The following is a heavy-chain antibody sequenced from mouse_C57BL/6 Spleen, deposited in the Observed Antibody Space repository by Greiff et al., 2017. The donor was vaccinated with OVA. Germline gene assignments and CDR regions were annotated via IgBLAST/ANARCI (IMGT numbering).Heavy chain of an antibody. J-gene: IGHJ3*01. D-gene: IGHD2-4*01. Sequence: QVQLQQSGAELVKPGASVKLSCKASGYTFTSYWMHWVKQRPGQGLEWLGMIHPNSGSTNYNEKFKSKATLTVDKSSSPAYMQLSSLTSEDSAVYYCARSGSYDYGPWLAYWGQGTLVTVSA. V-gene: IGHV1-64*01. CDR2: IHPNSGST. CDR1: GYTFTSYW. CDR3: ARSGSYDYGPWLAY.